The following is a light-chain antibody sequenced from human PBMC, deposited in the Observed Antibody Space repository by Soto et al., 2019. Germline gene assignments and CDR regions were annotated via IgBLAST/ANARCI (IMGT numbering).Light chain of an antibody. J-gene: IGKJ4*01. CDR2: ATS. V-gene: IGKV1-39*01. CDR3: QQSYSVPRT. CDR1: QSITRY. Sequence: DFQMTQSPSSRSASVGDRVNITCRASQSITRYLNWYQQKPGKAPNLLIYATSNLQTGVPLRFSGSGFGTDFTLTINNLQPEDFATYYCQQSYSVPRTFGGGTKVEI.